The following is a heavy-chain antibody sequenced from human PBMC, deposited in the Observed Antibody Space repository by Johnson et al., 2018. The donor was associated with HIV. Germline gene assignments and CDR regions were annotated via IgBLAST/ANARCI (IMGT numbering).Heavy chain of an antibody. J-gene: IGHJ3*02. CDR3: ARDGYHQKPLDAFDI. CDR2: IKQDGSEK. CDR1: GFSFSSYW. D-gene: IGHD5-12*01. Sequence: VQLVESGGGVVQPGGSLRLSCAASGFSFSSYWMSWVRQAPGKGLEWVANIKQDGSEKYYVDYVKGRFTISRDNAKNSLFLQMNSLRAEDTAVYYCARDGYHQKPLDAFDIWGQGTMVTVSS. V-gene: IGHV3-7*01.